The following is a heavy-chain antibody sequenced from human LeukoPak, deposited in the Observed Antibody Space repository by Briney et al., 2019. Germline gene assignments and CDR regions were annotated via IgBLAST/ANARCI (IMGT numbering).Heavy chain of an antibody. CDR1: GFTFSSHW. CDR2: INGDGSET. D-gene: IGHD4-17*01. CDR3: ASGSGDYGDPFDY. Sequence: GGSLRLSCSASGFTFSSHWMHWVRHAPGKGLVWVARINGDGSETNYAGSVRGRFTISRDNAKSTLYLQTNSLRAEDTAVYYCASGSGDYGDPFDYWGQGTLVTVSS. J-gene: IGHJ4*02. V-gene: IGHV3-74*01.